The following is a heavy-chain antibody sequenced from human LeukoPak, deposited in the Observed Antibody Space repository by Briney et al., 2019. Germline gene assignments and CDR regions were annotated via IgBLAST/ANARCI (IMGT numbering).Heavy chain of an antibody. CDR1: GFTLSNYW. D-gene: IGHD3-22*01. J-gene: IGHJ3*02. V-gene: IGHV3-74*01. Sequence: PGGSLRLSCAASGFTLSNYWIHWVRHTPGKGLVWVSRISSDGSTTNYADSVKGRFTISRDNAKNTLYLQVNSLRAEDTAMYYCARVGYYYDDNCDAFDIWGQGTMVTVSS. CDR3: ARVGYYYDDNCDAFDI. CDR2: ISSDGSTT.